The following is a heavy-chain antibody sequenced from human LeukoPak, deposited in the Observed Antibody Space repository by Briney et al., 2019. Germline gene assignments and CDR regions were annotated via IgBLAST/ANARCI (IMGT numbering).Heavy chain of an antibody. V-gene: IGHV3-7*01. Sequence: HPGGSLRLSCAASRITFSNSWMCWVRQAPGKGLEWVANIKEDGSEKYYVNSVKGRFTISRDNAKNSLYLQMNSLRAEDTAVYYCARGGGSGSYYKRELDYRGQGTLVTVSS. D-gene: IGHD3-10*01. CDR1: RITFSNSW. J-gene: IGHJ4*02. CDR2: IKEDGSEK. CDR3: ARGGGSGSYYKRELDY.